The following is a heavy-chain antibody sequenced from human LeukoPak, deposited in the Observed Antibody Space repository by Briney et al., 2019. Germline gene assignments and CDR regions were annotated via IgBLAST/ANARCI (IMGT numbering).Heavy chain of an antibody. D-gene: IGHD2-21*02. CDR2: IKQDGSEK. CDR3: ARNNPRHVVVTASPYNWFDP. J-gene: IGHJ5*02. V-gene: IGHV3-7*01. CDR1: GFTFSSYW. Sequence: PGGSLRLSCAASGFTFSSYWMSWVRQAPGKGLEWVANIKQDGSEKYYVDSEKGRFTISRDNAKNSLYLQMNSLRAEDTAVYYCARNNPRHVVVTASPYNWFDPWGQGTLVTVSS.